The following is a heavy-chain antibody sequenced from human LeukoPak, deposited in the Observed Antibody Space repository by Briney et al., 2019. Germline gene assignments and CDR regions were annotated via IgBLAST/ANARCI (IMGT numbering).Heavy chain of an antibody. CDR1: AYKFSNYW. Sequence: GESLQISCKGAAYKFSNYWIAWVRPGPGEDLEWMGIIYPDDSDTRYSPSFQGQVTISADKSISTAYLQWTSLKASDTAIYYCARRDTTYFDYWGQGSLVTVSS. J-gene: IGHJ4*02. D-gene: IGHD1-1*01. CDR2: IYPDDSDT. V-gene: IGHV5-51*01. CDR3: ARRDTTYFDY.